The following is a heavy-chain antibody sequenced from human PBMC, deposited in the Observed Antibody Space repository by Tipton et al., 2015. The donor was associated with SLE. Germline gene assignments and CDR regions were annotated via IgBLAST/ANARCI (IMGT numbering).Heavy chain of an antibody. Sequence: QSGPEVKKPGASVKVSCKASGYNLTSYDINWVRQATGQGLEWMGWINPNSGGTNYAQKFQGRVTMTRDTSISTAYMELSRLRSDDTALFYCANLNYYGMDVWGLLSTVTFAS. CDR2: INPNSGGT. CDR3: ANLNYYGMDV. V-gene: IGHV1-2*02. CDR1: GYNLTSYD. J-gene: IGHJ6*02.